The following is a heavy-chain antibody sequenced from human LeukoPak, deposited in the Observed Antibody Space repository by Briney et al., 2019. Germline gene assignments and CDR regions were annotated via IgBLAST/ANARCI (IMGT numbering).Heavy chain of an antibody. CDR2: ISGSGGST. Sequence: PGGSLRLSCAASGFTFSSYAMSWVRQAPGKGLEWVSAISGSGGSTYYADSVKGRFTISRDNSKNTLYLQMNSLRAEDTAVYYCANCITILGHYFDYWGQGTLVTVSS. V-gene: IGHV3-23*01. D-gene: IGHD3-9*01. J-gene: IGHJ4*02. CDR3: ANCITILGHYFDY. CDR1: GFTFSSYA.